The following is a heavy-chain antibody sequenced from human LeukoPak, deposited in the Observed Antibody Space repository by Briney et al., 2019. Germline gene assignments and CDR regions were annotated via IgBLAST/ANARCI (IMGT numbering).Heavy chain of an antibody. Sequence: SETLSLTCTLSAGSISSYYWSWIPQPPGKGLEWIGYIYNSESTNSNPSLKRRVTISVDTPKNQFSLKLISVTDADTAVYYCARPVRNYYASSGHDAFDIWGQGTMVTVSS. V-gene: IGHV4-59*08. CDR3: ARPVRNYYASSGHDAFDI. CDR1: AGSISSYY. D-gene: IGHD3-22*01. CDR2: IYNSEST. J-gene: IGHJ3*02.